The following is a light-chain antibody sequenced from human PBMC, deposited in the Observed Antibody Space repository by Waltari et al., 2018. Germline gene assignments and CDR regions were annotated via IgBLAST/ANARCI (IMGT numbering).Light chain of an antibody. CDR3: QQRSNWRGT. V-gene: IGKV3-11*01. CDR2: DAS. CDR1: QSVSSY. J-gene: IGKJ1*01. Sequence: EKVMTQSPATLSVSPGERATLSCRASQSVSSYLAWYQQKPGQAPRLLIYDASNRATGIPARFSGSGSGTDFTLTISSLEPEDFAVYYCQQRSNWRGTFGQGTKVEIK.